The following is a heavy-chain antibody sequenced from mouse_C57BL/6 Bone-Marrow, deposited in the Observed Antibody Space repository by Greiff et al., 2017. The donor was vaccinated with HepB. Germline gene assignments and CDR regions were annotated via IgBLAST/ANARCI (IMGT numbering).Heavy chain of an antibody. J-gene: IGHJ1*03. CDR1: GYTFTDYN. D-gene: IGHD1-1*01. CDR3: ARPYYGKLYFDV. V-gene: IGHV1-22*01. Sequence: VQLQQSGPELVKPGASVKMSCKASGYTFTDYNMHWVKQSHGKSLEWIGYINPNNGGTSYNQKFKGKATLTVNKSSSTAYMELRSLTSEDSAVYYCARPYYGKLYFDVWGTGTTVTVSS. CDR2: INPNNGGT.